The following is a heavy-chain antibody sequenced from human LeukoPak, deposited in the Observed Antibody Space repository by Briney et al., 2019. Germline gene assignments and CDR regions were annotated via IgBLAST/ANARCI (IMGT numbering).Heavy chain of an antibody. J-gene: IGHJ4*02. Sequence: ASVKVSCKASGYTITGYYMHWVRQAPGQGLEWMGWINPNSGGTNYAQKFQGRVTMTRDTSISTAYMELSRLRSDDTAVYYCARVYYDSSGYENYYFDYWGQGTLVTVSS. V-gene: IGHV1-2*02. D-gene: IGHD3-22*01. CDR2: INPNSGGT. CDR3: ARVYYDSSGYENYYFDY. CDR1: GYTITGYY.